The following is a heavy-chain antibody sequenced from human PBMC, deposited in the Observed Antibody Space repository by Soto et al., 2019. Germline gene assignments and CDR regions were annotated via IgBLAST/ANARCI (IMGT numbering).Heavy chain of an antibody. J-gene: IGHJ6*02. D-gene: IGHD6-19*01. CDR1: GYTFTSYD. CDR3: ARGAVAGPNYYYYGMDV. Sequence: QVQLVQSGAEVKKPGASVKVSCKASGYTFTSYDINWVRQATGQGLEWMGWMNPNSGNTGYAQKCQGRVTMTRNTSISTAYMELSSLRSEDTAVYYCARGAVAGPNYYYYGMDVWGQGTTVTVSS. V-gene: IGHV1-8*01. CDR2: MNPNSGNT.